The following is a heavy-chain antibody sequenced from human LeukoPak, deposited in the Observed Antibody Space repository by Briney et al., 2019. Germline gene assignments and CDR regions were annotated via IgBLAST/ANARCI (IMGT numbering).Heavy chain of an antibody. CDR2: SGDSDGST. J-gene: IGHJ4*02. CDR1: GFTFSGSG. CDR3: AKGGCRGTCNPLAY. Sequence: PGGSLRLSCAASGFTFSGSGKSWVRQAPGKGLEWISSSGDSDGSTYYADSLKGRFTISRDNSKNTLYLQMNNLRAEDTAVYYCAKGGCRGTCNPLAYWGQGALVTVSP. D-gene: IGHD2-15*01. V-gene: IGHV3-23*01.